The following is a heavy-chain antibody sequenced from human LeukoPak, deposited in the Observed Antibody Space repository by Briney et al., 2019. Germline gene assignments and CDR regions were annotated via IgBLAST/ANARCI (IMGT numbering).Heavy chain of an antibody. CDR2: INHSGST. CDR1: GGSFSGYY. V-gene: IGHV4-34*01. CDR3: ARQEVSEGPFDY. Sequence: PSETLSLTCAVYGGSFSGYYWSWIRQPPGKGLEWIGEINHSGSTNYNPSLKSRVTISVDTSKNQFSLKLSSVTAADTAVYYCARQEVSEGPFDYWGQGTLVTVSS. D-gene: IGHD4-11*01. J-gene: IGHJ4*02.